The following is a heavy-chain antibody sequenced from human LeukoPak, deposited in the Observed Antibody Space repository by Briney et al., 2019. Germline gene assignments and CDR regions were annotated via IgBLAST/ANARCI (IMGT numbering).Heavy chain of an antibody. J-gene: IGHJ3*02. V-gene: IGHV4-59*11. CDR2: DTYSTSV. CDR1: GGSISRHN. CDR3: ARRLRLGDIHVDAYDM. D-gene: IGHD3-10*01. Sequence: WETLSLTCTVGGGSISRHNWGWIRQPPGKGLEWRGYDTYSTSVNQDPSLKSRVSISKDTSKNHVSLKLTSVTAADTAVYYCARRLRLGDIHVDAYDMWGQGTMVSVSS.